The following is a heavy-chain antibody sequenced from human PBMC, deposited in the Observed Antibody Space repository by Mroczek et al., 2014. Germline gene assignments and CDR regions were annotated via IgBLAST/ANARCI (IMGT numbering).Heavy chain of an antibody. J-gene: IGHJ2*01. D-gene: IGHD6-19*01. CDR1: GGSISSYY. CDR2: IYYSGST. Sequence: QVQLQESGPGLVKPSETLSLTCTVSGGSISSYYWSWIRQPPGKGLEWIGYIYYSGSTNYNPSLKSRVTISVDTSKNQFSLKLSSVTAADTAVYYCARGKAVAGEVWYFDLWGRGTLVTVSS. V-gene: IGHV4-59*01. CDR3: ARGKAVAGEVWYFDL.